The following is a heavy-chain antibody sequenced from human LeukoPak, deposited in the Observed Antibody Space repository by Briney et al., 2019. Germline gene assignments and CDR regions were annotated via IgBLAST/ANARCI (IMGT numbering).Heavy chain of an antibody. CDR3: ARRAYCGGDCTRAYYSSFAMDV. Sequence: GESLKISCKGSGYSFNTYFIVWVRQMPGKGLEWMGIIYPGDSHTSYSPSFQGQVTISADKSIATAYLQWSSLKDSDTAVYYCARRAYCGGDCTRAYYSSFAMDVWGQGTTVTVSS. J-gene: IGHJ6*02. D-gene: IGHD2-21*02. CDR2: IYPGDSHT. V-gene: IGHV5-51*01. CDR1: GYSFNTYF.